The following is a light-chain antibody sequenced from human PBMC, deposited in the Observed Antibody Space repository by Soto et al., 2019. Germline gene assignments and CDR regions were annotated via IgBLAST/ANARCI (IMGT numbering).Light chain of an antibody. CDR1: SSNIGAGYD. J-gene: IGLJ2*01. Sequence: QSVLTQPPSVSVSPGQRVTISCTGSSSNIGAGYDVHWYQQLPGTAPKLLIYGNSNRPSGVPDRFSGSKSGNAASLAITGLQADDEADYYCQSYDSSEVVFGGGTKLTVL. V-gene: IGLV1-40*01. CDR2: GNS. CDR3: QSYDSSEVV.